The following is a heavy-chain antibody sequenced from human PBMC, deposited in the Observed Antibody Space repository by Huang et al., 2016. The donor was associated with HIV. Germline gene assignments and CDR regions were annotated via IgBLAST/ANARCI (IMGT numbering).Heavy chain of an antibody. J-gene: IGHJ4*02. CDR2: IKSKTDGGTT. CDR1: GFTFSKAW. V-gene: IGHV3-15*01. Sequence: EVQLVESGGGLVKPGGSLRLSCAASGFTFSKAWMSWVRQGPGKGLEWVGRIKSKTDGGTTDYAAPVKGRFTISRDDSKNTLYLQMNSLKTEDTAVYYCITETPYYYDSSGYYSADYWGQGTLVTVSS. D-gene: IGHD3-22*01. CDR3: ITETPYYYDSSGYYSADY.